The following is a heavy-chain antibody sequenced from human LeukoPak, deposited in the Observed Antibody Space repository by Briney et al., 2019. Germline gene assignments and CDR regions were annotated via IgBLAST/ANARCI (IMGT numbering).Heavy chain of an antibody. CDR3: ARGLYSSSWYDFDH. J-gene: IGHJ4*02. V-gene: IGHV3-21*01. D-gene: IGHD6-13*01. CDR1: GFTFSSYS. CDR2: TSSSSIYI. Sequence: GGSLRLSCAASGFTFSSYSMNWVRQAPGKGLEWVSSTSSSSIYIYYADSVKGRFTISRDNAKNSLYLQMSSLRAEDTAVYYCARGLYSSSWYDFDHWGQGTLVTVSS.